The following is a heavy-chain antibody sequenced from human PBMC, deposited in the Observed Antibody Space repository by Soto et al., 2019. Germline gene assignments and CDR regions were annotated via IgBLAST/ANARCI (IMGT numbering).Heavy chain of an antibody. CDR2: IYYSGST. CDR3: ARDLGGTAYFDY. J-gene: IGHJ4*02. Sequence: QVQLQESGPGLVKPSQTLSLTCTVSGGSISSGGYYWSWIRLHPGKGLEWIGYIYYSGSTYYNPSLKSRVTISVDTSKNQFSLKLSSVTAADTAVYYCARDLGGTAYFDYWGQGTLVTVSS. D-gene: IGHD6-13*01. V-gene: IGHV4-31*03. CDR1: GGSISSGGYY.